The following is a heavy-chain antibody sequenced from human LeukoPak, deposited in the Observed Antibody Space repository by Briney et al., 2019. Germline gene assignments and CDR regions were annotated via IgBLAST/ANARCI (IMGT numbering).Heavy chain of an antibody. D-gene: IGHD6-13*01. V-gene: IGHV4-39*07. CDR2: IYYSGST. Sequence: SETLSLTCTVSGGSISSSSYYWGWIRQPPGKGLEWIGSIYYSGSTNYNPSLKSRVTISVDTSKNQFSLKLSSVTAADTAVYYCARVYSSSWYRWFDPWGQGTLVTVSS. CDR1: GGSISSSSYY. J-gene: IGHJ5*02. CDR3: ARVYSSSWYRWFDP.